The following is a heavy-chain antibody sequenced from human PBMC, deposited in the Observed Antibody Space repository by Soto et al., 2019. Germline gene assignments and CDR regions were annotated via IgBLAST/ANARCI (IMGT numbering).Heavy chain of an antibody. D-gene: IGHD3-3*01. Sequence: QVQLVQSGAEVKKPGASVKVSCKASGYTFTSYAMHWVRQAPGQRLEWMGWINAGNGNTKYSQKFQGRVTLTRDTTASTAYMELSSLRSEDTAVYYCARDILSSQLRFLEWLLYPPDYWGQGTLVTVSS. J-gene: IGHJ4*02. CDR3: ARDILSSQLRFLEWLLYPPDY. V-gene: IGHV1-3*01. CDR1: GYTFTSYA. CDR2: INAGNGNT.